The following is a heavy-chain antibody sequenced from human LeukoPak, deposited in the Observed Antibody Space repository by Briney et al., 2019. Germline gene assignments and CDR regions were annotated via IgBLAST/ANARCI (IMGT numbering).Heavy chain of an antibody. J-gene: IGHJ4*02. CDR3: ARNENSGWGYFDY. V-gene: IGHV3-33*01. Sequence: GGSLRLSCAASGFTFSSYGMHWVRQAPGKGLEWVAVIWYDGSNKYYAGSVKGRFTISRDNSKDTLYLQMNSLRAEDTAVYYCARNENSGWGYFDYWGQGTLVTVSS. CDR1: GFTFSSYG. D-gene: IGHD5-12*01. CDR2: IWYDGSNK.